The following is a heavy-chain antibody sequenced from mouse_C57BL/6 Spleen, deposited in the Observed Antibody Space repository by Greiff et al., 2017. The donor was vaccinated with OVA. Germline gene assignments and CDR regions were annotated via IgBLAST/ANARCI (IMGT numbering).Heavy chain of an antibody. CDR3: ARSGSSSYYAMDY. CDR2: IYPGDGDT. J-gene: IGHJ4*01. CDR1: GYAFSSYW. D-gene: IGHD1-1*01. Sequence: QVQLKQSGAELVKPGASVKISCKASGYAFSSYWMNWVKQRPGKGLAWIGQIYPGDGDTNYNGKFKGKATLTADKSSSTAYMQLSSLTSEDSAVYFCARSGSSSYYAMDYWGQGTSVTVSS. V-gene: IGHV1-80*01.